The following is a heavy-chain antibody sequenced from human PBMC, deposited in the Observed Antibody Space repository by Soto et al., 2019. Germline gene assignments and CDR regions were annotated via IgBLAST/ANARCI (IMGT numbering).Heavy chain of an antibody. J-gene: IGHJ4*02. CDR2: ISGSGGST. V-gene: IGHV3-23*01. CDR3: AKELTSMWYPLDF. Sequence: GGSLRLSCITSVFTFTDYAMTWVRQAPGKGLEWVSCISGSGGSTFYADSVKGRFTVFSDSSENTVYLQMNTLRGEDTAVYYCAKELTSMWYPLDFWGQGSLVTVSS. D-gene: IGHD6-13*01. CDR1: VFTFTDYA.